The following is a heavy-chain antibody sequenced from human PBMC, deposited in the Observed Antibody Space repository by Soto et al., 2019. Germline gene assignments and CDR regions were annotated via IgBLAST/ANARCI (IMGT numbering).Heavy chain of an antibody. V-gene: IGHV1-69*18. D-gene: IGHD6-13*01. CDR1: GGTFSSYA. CDR2: IIPIFGTA. J-gene: IGHJ6*02. CDR3: ARGDSSSSRYYYGMDV. Sequence: QVQLVQSGAQVKKPGSSVKVSCKASGGTFSSYAISWVRQAPRQGLEWMGRIIPIFGTANYAQKFQGRVTITADESTSTAYMELSSLSSEDTAVYYCARGDSSSSRYYYGMDVWGQGTTVTVSS.